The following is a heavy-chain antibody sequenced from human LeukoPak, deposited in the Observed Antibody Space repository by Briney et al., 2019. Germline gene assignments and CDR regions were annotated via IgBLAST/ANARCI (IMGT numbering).Heavy chain of an antibody. CDR1: GYSISSGYY. D-gene: IGHD2-15*01. Sequence: SETLSLTCTVSGYSISSGYYWGWIRQPPVKGLEWIGSIYHSGSTYYNPSLKSRVTISVDTSKNQFSLKLSSVTAADTAVYYCARALVVAFYYFDYWGQGTLVTVSS. CDR2: IYHSGST. V-gene: IGHV4-38-2*02. CDR3: ARALVVAFYYFDY. J-gene: IGHJ4*02.